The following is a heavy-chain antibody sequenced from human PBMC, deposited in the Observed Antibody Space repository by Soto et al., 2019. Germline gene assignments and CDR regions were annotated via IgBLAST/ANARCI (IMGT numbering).Heavy chain of an antibody. D-gene: IGHD2-15*01. CDR2: INSDGSST. V-gene: IGHV3-74*01. CDR3: VRTSLVVAAATREDY. Sequence: GGSLRLSCAASGFTFISYWMHWVRQAPGKGLVWVSRINSDGSSTSYADSVKGRFTISRDNAKNTLYLQMDSLRAEDTAVYYCVRTSLVVAAATREDYWGQGTLVTVSS. J-gene: IGHJ4*02. CDR1: GFTFISYW.